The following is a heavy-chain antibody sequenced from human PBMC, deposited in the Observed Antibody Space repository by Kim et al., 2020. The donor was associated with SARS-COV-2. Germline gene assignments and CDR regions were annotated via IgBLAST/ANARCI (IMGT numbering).Heavy chain of an antibody. J-gene: IGHJ4*02. V-gene: IGHV3-23*01. D-gene: IGHD4-4*01. Sequence: YADSVQGRFTISREKSQNALNLQMNSLRAEDTALYYCAKVTTITAPFYDYWGQGTLVTVSS. CDR3: AKVTTITAPFYDY.